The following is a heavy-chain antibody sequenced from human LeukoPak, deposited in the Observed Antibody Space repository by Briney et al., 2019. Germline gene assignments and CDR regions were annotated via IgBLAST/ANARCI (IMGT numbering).Heavy chain of an antibody. CDR2: FYYSGST. CDR1: GGSLSSSSYY. V-gene: IGHV4-39*01. D-gene: IGHD6-19*01. J-gene: IGHJ4*02. Sequence: PSETLSLTCTVSGGSLSSSSYYWGWIRQPPGNGLEWIGTFYYSGSTYYNPSLKSRVTISVDTSKNQFSLKLSSVTAADTAVFCCARSFRGSGPEYWGQGTLVTVSS. CDR3: ARSFRGSGPEY.